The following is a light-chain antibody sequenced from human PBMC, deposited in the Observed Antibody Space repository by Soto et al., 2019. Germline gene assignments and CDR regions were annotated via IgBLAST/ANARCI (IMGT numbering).Light chain of an antibody. J-gene: IGLJ2*01. Sequence: QSVLTQPPSASGTPGQRVTISCSGSSYNIGSNYVYWYQQLPGTAPKLLIYRNNQRPSGVPDRFSGSKSGTSASLAISGLRSEDEADYYCAAWDDSLSVPVFGGGTKVTVL. CDR3: AAWDDSLSVPV. CDR2: RNN. V-gene: IGLV1-47*01. CDR1: SYNIGSNY.